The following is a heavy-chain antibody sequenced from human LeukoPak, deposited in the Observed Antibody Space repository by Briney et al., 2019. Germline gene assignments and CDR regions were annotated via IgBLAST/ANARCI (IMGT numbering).Heavy chain of an antibody. CDR2: IYYSGST. CDR1: GGSISSCY. D-gene: IGHD3-22*01. J-gene: IGHJ4*02. V-gene: IGHV4-59*01. CDR3: ASGYGYDSSGYYYDY. Sequence: KTSETLSLTCTVSGGSISSCYWSWIRQPPGKGLEWIGYIYYSGSTNYNPSLKSRVTISVDTSKNQFSLKLSSVTAADTAVYYCASGYGYDSSGYYYDYWGQGTLVTVSS.